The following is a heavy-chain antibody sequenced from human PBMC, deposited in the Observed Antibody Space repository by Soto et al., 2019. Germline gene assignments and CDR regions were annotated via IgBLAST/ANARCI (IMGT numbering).Heavy chain of an antibody. Sequence: GGSLRLSCAASGFTFSSYEMNWVRQAPGKGLEWVSYISSIGSTIYYADAVKGRFTISRDNAKNSLYLQMNSLRAEDTAVYYCARDLGGDYVPPYFDYWGQGTLVTVSS. CDR1: GFTFSSYE. V-gene: IGHV3-48*03. CDR2: ISSIGSTI. D-gene: IGHD4-17*01. J-gene: IGHJ4*02. CDR3: ARDLGGDYVPPYFDY.